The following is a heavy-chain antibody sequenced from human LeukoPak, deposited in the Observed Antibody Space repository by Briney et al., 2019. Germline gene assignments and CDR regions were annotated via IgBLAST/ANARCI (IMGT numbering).Heavy chain of an antibody. V-gene: IGHV4-28*03. CDR2: IYYSGST. Sequence: SDTLSLTCAVSGYSISSSNWWGWIRQPPGKGLEWIGSIYYSGSTYYNPSLKSRVTISVDTSKNQFSLKLSSVTAADTAVYYCARENLYYYDSSGPDYWGQGTLVTVSS. CDR1: GYSISSSNW. J-gene: IGHJ4*02. CDR3: ARENLYYYDSSGPDY. D-gene: IGHD3-22*01.